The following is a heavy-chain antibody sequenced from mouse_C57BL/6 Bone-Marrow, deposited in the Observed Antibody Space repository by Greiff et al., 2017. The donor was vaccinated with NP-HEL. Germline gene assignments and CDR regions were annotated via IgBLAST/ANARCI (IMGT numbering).Heavy chain of an antibody. CDR1: GFTFSDYG. V-gene: IGHV5-17*01. CDR2: ISSGSSTI. Sequence: EVMLVESGGGLVKPGGSLKLSCAASGFTFSDYGMHWVRQAPEKGLEWVAYISSGSSTIYYAATVKGRFTISRDKAKNTLFLQMTMLRSEDTAMYYCARGAMDYWGQGTSVTVSS. CDR3: ARGAMDY. J-gene: IGHJ4*01.